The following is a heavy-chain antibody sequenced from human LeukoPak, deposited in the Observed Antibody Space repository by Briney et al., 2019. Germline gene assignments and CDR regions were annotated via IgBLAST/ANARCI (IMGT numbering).Heavy chain of an antibody. Sequence: SETLSLTCTGSGGSISNYYWSWIRQPPGKGLEWVGYIYYSGRTNYNRSLKSRVTISVDTSKNQFSLKLSSVTTADTAVYYCARVRQLAFDYWGQGTLVTVSS. CDR1: GGSISNYY. V-gene: IGHV4-59*01. J-gene: IGHJ4*02. D-gene: IGHD6-13*01. CDR3: ARVRQLAFDY. CDR2: IYYSGRT.